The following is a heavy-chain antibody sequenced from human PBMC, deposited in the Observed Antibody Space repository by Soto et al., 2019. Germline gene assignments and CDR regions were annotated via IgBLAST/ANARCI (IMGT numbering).Heavy chain of an antibody. V-gene: IGHV4-39*01. CDR2: IYYSGST. J-gene: IGHJ6*03. Sequence: SETLSLTCTVSGGSISSSSYYWGWIRQPPGKGLEWIGSIYYSGSTYYNPSLKSRVTISVDTSKNQFSLKLSSVTAADTAVYYCARLYCCSTSCFDYYYYYYMDVWGKGTTVTVSS. CDR3: ARLYCCSTSCFDYYYYYYMDV. D-gene: IGHD2-2*01. CDR1: GGSISSSSYY.